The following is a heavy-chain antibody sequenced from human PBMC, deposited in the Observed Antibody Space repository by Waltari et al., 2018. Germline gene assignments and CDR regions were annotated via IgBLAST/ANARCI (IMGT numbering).Heavy chain of an antibody. CDR2: IWYDGSNK. D-gene: IGHD3-10*01. CDR3: ARDHTGYFDY. J-gene: IGHJ4*02. Sequence: QVQLVESGGGVVQPGRSLRLSWAASGFTFSSYCMRWVRQAPGKGLEWVAVIWYDGSNKYYADSVKGRFTISRDNSKNTLYLQMNSLRAEDTAVYYCARDHTGYFDYWGQGTLVTVSS. V-gene: IGHV3-33*01. CDR1: GFTFSSYC.